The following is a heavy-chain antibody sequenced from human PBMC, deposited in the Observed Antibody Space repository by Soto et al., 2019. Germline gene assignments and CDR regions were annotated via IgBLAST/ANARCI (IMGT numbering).Heavy chain of an antibody. CDR3: ESDMGKHLLMMSYYCAMDA. D-gene: IGHD3-10*01. J-gene: IGHJ6*02. CDR2: INAGNVNT. V-gene: IGHV1-3*01. CDR1: GYSFNTYA. Sequence: QVQLVQSGAEVKKPGASVKVSCKASGYSFNTYAMHWVRQAPGQRLEWLAWINAGNVNTKYSQKFQGRLTVTRDTSVSTAYMELSSLTDEDTAGYYCESDMGKHLLMMSYYCAMDAWGQGTTVTVSS.